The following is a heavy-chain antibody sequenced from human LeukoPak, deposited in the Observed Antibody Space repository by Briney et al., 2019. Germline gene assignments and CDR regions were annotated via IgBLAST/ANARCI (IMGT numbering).Heavy chain of an antibody. V-gene: IGHV3-66*01. CDR2: IYSGGST. Sequence: GGSLRLSCAASGFTVSSNYMSWVRQAPGKGLEWVSVIYSGGSTYYADSVKGRFTISRDNSKNTLSLQMNSLSAEDTAIYYCARVGGGRYYLDSWGQGTLVTVSS. J-gene: IGHJ4*02. D-gene: IGHD3-16*01. CDR3: ARVGGGRYYLDS. CDR1: GFTVSSNY.